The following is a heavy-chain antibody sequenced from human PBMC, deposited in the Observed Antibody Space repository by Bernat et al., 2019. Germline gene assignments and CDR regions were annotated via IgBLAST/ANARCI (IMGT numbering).Heavy chain of an antibody. Sequence: QVQLVESGGGVVQPGRSLRLSCGASGFTFSSYAMYWVRQAPGKGLEWVAVISYDGIIKYYADSVKGRFTISRDNSKKTVYLQMNSLRVEDTAVYFCARDSEYSSAWYSSADWGQGTPVTVSS. V-gene: IGHV3-30*01. J-gene: IGHJ4*02. CDR3: ARDSEYSSAWYSSAD. CDR2: ISYDGIIK. D-gene: IGHD6-19*01. CDR1: GFTFSSYA.